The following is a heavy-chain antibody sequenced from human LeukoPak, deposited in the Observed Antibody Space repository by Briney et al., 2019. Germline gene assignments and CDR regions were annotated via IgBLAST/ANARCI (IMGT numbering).Heavy chain of an antibody. Sequence: ASETLSLTCTVSGGSISSGSYYWSWIRQPAGKGLEWIGRIYTSGSTNYNPSLKSRVTISVDTSKNQFSLKLSSVTAADTAVYYCARGREYYYGSGSCFDPWGQGTLVTVSS. CDR1: GGSISSGSYY. D-gene: IGHD3-10*01. CDR2: IYTSGST. CDR3: ARGREYYYGSGSCFDP. V-gene: IGHV4-61*02. J-gene: IGHJ5*02.